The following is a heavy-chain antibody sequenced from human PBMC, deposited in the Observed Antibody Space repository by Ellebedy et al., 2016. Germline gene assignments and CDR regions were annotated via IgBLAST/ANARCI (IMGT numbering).Heavy chain of an antibody. CDR2: LSGSGPKT. Sequence: GESLKISCAASGFTFKTYAMSWVRQAPGEGLEWVSILSGSGPKTYYADSVQGRFTISRDNSKSTLYLQMNSLRAEDTAVYYCAKHETDGDYYFDLWGRGTLVTVSS. D-gene: IGHD2-21*01. CDR3: AKHETDGDYYFDL. J-gene: IGHJ2*01. CDR1: GFTFKTYA. V-gene: IGHV3-23*01.